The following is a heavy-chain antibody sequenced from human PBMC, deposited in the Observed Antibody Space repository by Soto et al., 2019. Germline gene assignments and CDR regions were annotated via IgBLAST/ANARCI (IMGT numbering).Heavy chain of an antibody. D-gene: IGHD4-17*01. CDR1: GFTFTNYW. V-gene: IGHV3-7*01. CDR3: ARRTVTSKGDAFDI. CDR2: IKQDESKV. Sequence: EVQLVDSGGGLVQPGGSLRLSCAASGFTFTNYWMTWVRQAPGKGLEWVANIKQDESKVFYVDSVKGRFTISRDNAKSSLYLQMNSLRVEDTAVYYCARRTVTSKGDAFDIWGLGTMVTVSS. J-gene: IGHJ3*02.